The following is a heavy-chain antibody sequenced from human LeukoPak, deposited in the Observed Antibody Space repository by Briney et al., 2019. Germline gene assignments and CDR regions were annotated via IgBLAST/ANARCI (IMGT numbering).Heavy chain of an antibody. Sequence: GGSLRLSCAASGFTFSAYGMHWVRQAPGKGLEWVAFIRYDAVNKYYGESVKGRFTISRDNSKNTLYLEMNSLRTEDTAVYFCAQGRGGSPPYWGQGTLVIVS. J-gene: IGHJ4*02. CDR1: GFTFSAYG. V-gene: IGHV3-30*02. D-gene: IGHD1-26*01. CDR2: IRYDAVNK. CDR3: AQGRGGSPPY.